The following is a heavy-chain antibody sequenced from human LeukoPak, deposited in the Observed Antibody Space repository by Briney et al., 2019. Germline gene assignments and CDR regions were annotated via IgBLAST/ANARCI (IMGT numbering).Heavy chain of an antibody. V-gene: IGHV3-11*05. CDR1: GFTLSDYY. CDR2: ISSSSSYT. J-gene: IGHJ3*02. D-gene: IGHD1-26*01. Sequence: GGSLRLSCAASGFTLSDYYMSWIRQAPGKGLEWVSYISSSSSYTNYADSVKGRFTISRDNAKNSLYLQMNSLRAEDTAVYDCARVSGMDGAFDIWGQGTMVTVSS. CDR3: ARVSGMDGAFDI.